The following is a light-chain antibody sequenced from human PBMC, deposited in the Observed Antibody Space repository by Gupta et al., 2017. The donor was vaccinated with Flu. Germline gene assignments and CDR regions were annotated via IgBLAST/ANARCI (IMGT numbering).Light chain of an antibody. J-gene: IGKJ1*01. CDR3: QHQHNSPHT. CDR1: QGIRND. Sequence: DIQMTQSPSSLSASVGDRVTITCRASQGIRNDLGWYQHKPGEAPKRLIYAASTLKSGVPSRFSGSGYGTEFALTISSRQPEDFANYYCQHQHNSPHTFGQGTXVDIK. V-gene: IGKV1-17*01. CDR2: AAS.